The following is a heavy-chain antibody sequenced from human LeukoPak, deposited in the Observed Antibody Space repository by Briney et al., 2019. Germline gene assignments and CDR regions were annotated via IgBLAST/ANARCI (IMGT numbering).Heavy chain of an antibody. J-gene: IGHJ4*02. V-gene: IGHV4-34*01. Sequence: SETLSLTCAVYGGSFSGYYWSWIRQPPGKGLEWIGEIYHSGSTNYNPSLKSRVTISVDKSKNQFSLKLSSVTAADTAVYYCARSQNYYGSGDYWSQGTLVTVSS. D-gene: IGHD3-10*01. CDR3: ARSQNYYGSGDY. CDR1: GGSFSGYY. CDR2: IYHSGST.